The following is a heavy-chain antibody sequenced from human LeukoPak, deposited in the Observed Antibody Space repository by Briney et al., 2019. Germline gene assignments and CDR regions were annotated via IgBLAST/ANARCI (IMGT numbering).Heavy chain of an antibody. CDR2: ISYDGSNK. Sequence: GSLRLSCAASGFTFSSYGMHWVRQAPGKGLEWVAVISYDGSNKYYADSVKGRFTISRDNSKNTLYLQMNSLRAEDTAVYYCAKVLLWFGELSTYFDYWGQGTLVTVSS. V-gene: IGHV3-30*18. CDR3: AKVLLWFGELSTYFDY. CDR1: GFTFSSYG. D-gene: IGHD3-10*01. J-gene: IGHJ4*02.